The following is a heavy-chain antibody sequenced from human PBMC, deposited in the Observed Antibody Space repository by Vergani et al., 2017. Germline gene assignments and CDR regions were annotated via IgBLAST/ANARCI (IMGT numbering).Heavy chain of an antibody. CDR1: GGSISSGDYY. CDR3: ARGSLLGYCSSTSCYPYYYYGMDV. CDR2: SNHSGSN. V-gene: IGHV4-30-4*08. Sequence: QVQLQESGPGLVKPSQTLSLTCTVSGGSISSGDYYWSWIRQPPGKGLEWIGESNHSGSNNYNPSLKSRVTISVDTSQKQFSLKLSSVTAADTAVYYCARGSLLGYCSSTSCYPYYYYGMDVWGQGTTVTVSS. J-gene: IGHJ6*02. D-gene: IGHD2-2*01.